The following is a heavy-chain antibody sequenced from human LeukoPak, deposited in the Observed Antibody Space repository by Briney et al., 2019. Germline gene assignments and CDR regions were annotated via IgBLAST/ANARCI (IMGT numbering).Heavy chain of an antibody. J-gene: IGHJ4*02. V-gene: IGHV3-21*01. CDR2: ISGSSAYI. D-gene: IGHD3-3*01. CDR1: GFTFSTCG. Sequence: KTGGSLRLSCAASGFTFSTCGMNWVRQAPGKGLEWVSSISGSSAYIYYADSVKGRFTISRDNAKNSLYLQMNSLRAEDTAVYYCARGSEWSSGVSDYWGQGTLVTVSS. CDR3: ARGSEWSSGVSDY.